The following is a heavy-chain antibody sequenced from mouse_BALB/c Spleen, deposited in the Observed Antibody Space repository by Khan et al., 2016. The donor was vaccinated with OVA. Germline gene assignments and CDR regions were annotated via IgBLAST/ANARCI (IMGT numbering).Heavy chain of an antibody. Sequence: QVQLQQPGAELVNPGASVNLSCKASGYTLTSYWMHWVKQRPGQGLEWIGEINPSNGRTNYNEKFKSKATLTVDKSSSTAYMQLSSPTSEDSAVYICARLLFTFSYWGQGTTLTVSS. V-gene: IGHV1S81*02. D-gene: IGHD2-1*01. CDR3: ARLLFTFSY. CDR1: GYTLTSYW. CDR2: INPSNGRT. J-gene: IGHJ2*01.